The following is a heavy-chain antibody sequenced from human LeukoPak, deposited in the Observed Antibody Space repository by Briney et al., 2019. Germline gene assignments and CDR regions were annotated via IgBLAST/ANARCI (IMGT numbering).Heavy chain of an antibody. J-gene: IGHJ3*02. CDR1: GYTFTSYG. CDR3: ARHIVVVSNDAFDI. V-gene: IGHV1-18*01. D-gene: IGHD3-22*01. Sequence: ASVKVSCKASGYTFTSYGITLVRQAPGQGLEWIGWISAFNANTNYAQKLQGRVTMTTDTSTSTAYMELRSLRSDDTAMYYCARHIVVVSNDAFDIWGQGTMVTVSS. CDR2: ISAFNANT.